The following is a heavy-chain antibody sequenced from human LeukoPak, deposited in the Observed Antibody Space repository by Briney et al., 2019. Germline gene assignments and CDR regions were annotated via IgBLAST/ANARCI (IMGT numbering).Heavy chain of an antibody. CDR3: ARRRDSGSSPFDS. V-gene: IGHV3-48*04. J-gene: IGHJ4*02. Sequence: GSLRLSCAASGFTFSSYSFNWVRPAPGKGLEWVSYISGISPTTYYADSAKGRFTISRDNAKNTLSLQMNSLRAEDTAVYYCARRRDSGSSPFDSWGQGTLVTVSS. D-gene: IGHD1-26*01. CDR1: GFTFSSYS. CDR2: ISGISPTT.